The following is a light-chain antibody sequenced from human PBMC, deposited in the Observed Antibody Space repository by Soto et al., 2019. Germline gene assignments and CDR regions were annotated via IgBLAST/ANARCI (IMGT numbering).Light chain of an antibody. CDR2: EVT. V-gene: IGLV2-8*01. Sequence: QSALTQPPSASGSPGQSVTISCTGTSSDVGGYNFVSWYQQHPGKAPKLMIYEVTKRPSGVPDRFSGSKSGNTASLTVSGLQADDEADYYCSSYAAGKVLFGGGTKVTVL. CDR3: SSYAAGKVL. J-gene: IGLJ2*01. CDR1: SSDVGGYNF.